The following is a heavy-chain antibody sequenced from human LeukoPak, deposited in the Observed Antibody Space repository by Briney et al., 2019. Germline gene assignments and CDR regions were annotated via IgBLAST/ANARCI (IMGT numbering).Heavy chain of an antibody. Sequence: PGGSLRLSCAASGFTFSSYDMPWVRHATGKGLEWVSAIGTAGDTYYPGSVKGRFTISRENAKNSLYLQMNSLRAGDTAVYYCARVAGLYYDYWGQGTLVTVSS. D-gene: IGHD5-12*01. CDR3: ARVAGLYYDY. CDR2: IGTAGDT. V-gene: IGHV3-13*01. J-gene: IGHJ4*02. CDR1: GFTFSSYD.